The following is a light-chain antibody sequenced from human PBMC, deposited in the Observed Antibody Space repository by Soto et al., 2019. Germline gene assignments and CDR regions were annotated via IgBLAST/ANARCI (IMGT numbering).Light chain of an antibody. CDR1: QSISSW. CDR3: QQYNSYSIT. CDR2: DAS. J-gene: IGKJ5*01. Sequence: DIQMTQSPSTLSASVGDRVTITCRASQSISSWLAWYQQKPGKAPKLLIYDASSLESGVPSRFSGSGSGTEFTLTISSLQPDDFATYYCQQYNSYSITSRQGTRLEIK. V-gene: IGKV1-5*01.